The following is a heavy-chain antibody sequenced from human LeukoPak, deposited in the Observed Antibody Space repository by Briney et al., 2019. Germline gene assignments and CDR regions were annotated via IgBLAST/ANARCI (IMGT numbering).Heavy chain of an antibody. CDR1: GYTFTSYY. CDR2: INPSGGST. CDR3: ARGQWIAAAGIRLDY. J-gene: IGHJ4*02. Sequence: ASVTVSCTASGYTFTSYYMHWVRQAPGQGLEWMGIINPSGGSTSYAQKFQGRVTMTRDTFTSTVYMELSSLRSEDTAVYYCARGQWIAAAGIRLDYWGQGTLVTVSS. V-gene: IGHV1-46*01. D-gene: IGHD6-13*01.